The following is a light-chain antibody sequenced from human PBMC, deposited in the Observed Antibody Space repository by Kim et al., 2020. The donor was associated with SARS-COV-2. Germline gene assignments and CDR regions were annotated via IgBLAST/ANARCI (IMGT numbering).Light chain of an antibody. CDR1: SSGVGANNH. V-gene: IGLV2-11*01. CDR3: CSDADSSTSYV. CDR2: DVS. Sequence: QSVSISCTGTSSGVGANNHVSWYQQHPGKAPKLMIYDVSERPSGVPDRFSGSKSGNTASLTISGLQAEDEADYYCCSDADSSTSYVFGTGTKVTVL. J-gene: IGLJ1*01.